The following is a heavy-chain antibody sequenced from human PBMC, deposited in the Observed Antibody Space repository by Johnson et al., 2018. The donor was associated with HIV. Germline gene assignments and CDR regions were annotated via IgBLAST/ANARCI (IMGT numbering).Heavy chain of an antibody. CDR3: ARDSTPWGGDYVGYAFDI. D-gene: IGHD4-17*01. CDR1: GFTFSDYY. Sequence: QVQLVESGGGLVKPGGSLRLSCAASGFTFSDYYMNWIRQAPGKGLEWVSYISSSGSTIYYADSVKGRFTISREHAKNSLYLLMNSLRAEDTAVYYCARDSTPWGGDYVGYAFDIWGQGTMVTVSS. CDR2: ISSSGSTI. V-gene: IGHV3-11*04. J-gene: IGHJ3*02.